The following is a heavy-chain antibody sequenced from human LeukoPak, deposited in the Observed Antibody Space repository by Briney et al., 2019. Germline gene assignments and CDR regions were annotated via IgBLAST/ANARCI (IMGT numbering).Heavy chain of an antibody. Sequence: SVKVSCKXSGGTFSSYAISWVRQAPGQGLEWMGWIIPIFGTANYSQKFQGRVTITADESTSTAYMELSSLRSEDTAVYYCARVIVVHGIYYFDYWGQGTLVTVSS. D-gene: IGHD1-26*01. J-gene: IGHJ4*02. CDR1: GGTFSSYA. CDR2: IIPIFGTA. V-gene: IGHV1-69*01. CDR3: ARVIVVHGIYYFDY.